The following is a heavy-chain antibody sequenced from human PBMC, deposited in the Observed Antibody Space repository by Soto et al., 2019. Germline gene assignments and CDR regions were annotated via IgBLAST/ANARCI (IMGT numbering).Heavy chain of an antibody. V-gene: IGHV1-69*06. J-gene: IGHJ5*02. CDR3: AGLYCSSTSCYIGWFDP. CDR2: IIPIFGTA. CDR1: GGTFSSYA. D-gene: IGHD2-2*02. Sequence: QVQLVQSGAEVKKPGSSVKVSCKASGGTFSSYAISWVRQAPGQGLEWMGGIIPIFGTANYAQKFQGRVTITEDKSTSKAYMELSSLRSEDTAVYYCAGLYCSSTSCYIGWFDPWGQGTLVTVSS.